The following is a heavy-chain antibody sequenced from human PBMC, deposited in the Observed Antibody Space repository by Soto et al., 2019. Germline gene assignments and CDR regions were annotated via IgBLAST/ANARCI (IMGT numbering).Heavy chain of an antibody. CDR1: GGSFSDYY. Sequence: QVQLQQWGAGLLKPSETLSLTCAVYGGSFSDYYWSWIRQPPGKGLEWIGEINHSGSTNYNPSLTSPVTTSVDTSKNQFSLKLSSVTAADEAVYYCARAPIDSSSFLYGMDVWGQGTTVTVSS. J-gene: IGHJ6*02. V-gene: IGHV4-34*01. D-gene: IGHD6-13*01. CDR3: ARAPIDSSSFLYGMDV. CDR2: INHSGST.